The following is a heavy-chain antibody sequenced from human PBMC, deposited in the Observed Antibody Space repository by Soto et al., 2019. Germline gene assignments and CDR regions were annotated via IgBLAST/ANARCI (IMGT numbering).Heavy chain of an antibody. CDR3: ARDREVGATPDY. CDR2: IIPLFGTA. CDR1: GGSFRNTA. D-gene: IGHD1-26*01. Sequence: QVQLVQSGAEVKKPGSSVKVSCKASGGSFRNTAFSWVRQAPGQGLEWMGGIIPLFGTANYAQKFQGRVTITADESMSAVYMELRSLRSEDTAVYYCARDREVGATPDYWGQGTLVPVSS. J-gene: IGHJ4*02. V-gene: IGHV1-69*01.